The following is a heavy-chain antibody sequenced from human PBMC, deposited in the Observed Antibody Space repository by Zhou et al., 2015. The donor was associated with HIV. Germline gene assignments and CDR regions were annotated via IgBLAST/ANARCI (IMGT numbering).Heavy chain of an antibody. V-gene: IGHV3-9*03. CDR3: AKGLNWNVGRSMDV. CDR2: ISWNSGSI. CDR1: GFTFDDYA. Sequence: EVQLVESGGGLVQPGRSLRLSCAASGFTFDDYAMHWVRQAPGKGLEWVSGISWNSGSIGYADSVKGRFTISRDNAKNSLYLQMNSLRAEDMALYYCAKGLNWNVGRSMDVWGKGTTVTVSS. D-gene: IGHD1-1*01. J-gene: IGHJ6*04.